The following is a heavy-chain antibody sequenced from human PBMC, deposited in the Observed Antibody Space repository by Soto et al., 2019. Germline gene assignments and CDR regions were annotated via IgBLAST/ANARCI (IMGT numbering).Heavy chain of an antibody. V-gene: IGHV3-23*01. J-gene: IGHJ4*02. D-gene: IGHD6-19*01. CDR1: GFTFSSYA. Sequence: EVQLLESGGGLVQPGGSLRLSCAASGFTFSSYAMSWVRQAPGKGLEWVSAISGSGGSTYYADSVKGRFTISRDNSKNTLYRKMNSLRAEDTAVYYCAKMIAVAGGGGDYWGQGTLVTVSS. CDR3: AKMIAVAGGGGDY. CDR2: ISGSGGST.